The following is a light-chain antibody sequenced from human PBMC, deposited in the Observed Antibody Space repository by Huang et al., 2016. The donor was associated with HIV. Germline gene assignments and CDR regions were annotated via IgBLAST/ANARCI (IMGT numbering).Light chain of an antibody. CDR3: QQRRNWLT. J-gene: IGKJ4*01. CDR2: DAS. CDR1: QSVNNY. V-gene: IGKV3-11*01. Sequence: EIVLTQSPATLSLSPGERATLSCRASQSVNNYLAWYQHQPGQAPRLLIYDASTRATCIPGRFSGSGSGTDFTLTISSLEPEDFAVYYCQQRRNWLTFGEGTKVEIK.